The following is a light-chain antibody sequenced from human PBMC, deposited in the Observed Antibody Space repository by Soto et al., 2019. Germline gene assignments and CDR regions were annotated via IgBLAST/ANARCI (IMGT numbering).Light chain of an antibody. CDR2: DAS. Sequence: EIVLTQSPGTLSFSPGERATLSCRASPSVSGSNLAWYQQKPGQAPRLLIYDASNRATGIPARFSGSGSGTDFTLTISSLEPEDFAVYYCHQRSNWPSITFGQGTKVDIK. CDR1: PSVSGSN. CDR3: HQRSNWPSIT. J-gene: IGKJ1*01. V-gene: IGKV3-11*01.